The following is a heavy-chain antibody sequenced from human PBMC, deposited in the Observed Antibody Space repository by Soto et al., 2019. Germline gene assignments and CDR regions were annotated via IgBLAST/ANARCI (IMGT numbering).Heavy chain of an antibody. J-gene: IGHJ6*02. V-gene: IGHV4-30-4*01. Sequence: QVQLQESGPGLVKPSQTLSLTCTVSGGSISSGDYYWSWIRQPPGKGLEWIGYIYYSGSTYYNPSIKSRVTITVGTATTQIDPKLSSVTAADRAVYYGARASQFGTGVWGQGTAVSVAS. CDR1: GGSISSGDYY. CDR3: ARASQFGTGV. CDR2: IYYSGST.